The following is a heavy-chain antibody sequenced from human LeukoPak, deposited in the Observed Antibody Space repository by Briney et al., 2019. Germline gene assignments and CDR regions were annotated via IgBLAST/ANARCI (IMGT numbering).Heavy chain of an antibody. V-gene: IGHV3-48*01. D-gene: IGHD3-10*01. Sequence: PGGSLRLSCAASGFTFSSYEMNWVRQAPGKGLEWVSYISSSSSTIYYADSVKGRFTISRDNAKNSLYLQMNSLRAEDTAVYYCARRGFDAFDIWGQGTMVTVSS. CDR2: ISSSSSTI. CDR1: GFTFSSYE. J-gene: IGHJ3*02. CDR3: ARRGFDAFDI.